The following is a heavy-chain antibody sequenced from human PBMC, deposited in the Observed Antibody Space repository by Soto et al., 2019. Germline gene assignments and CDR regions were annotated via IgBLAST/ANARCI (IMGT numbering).Heavy chain of an antibody. CDR2: ISSKTYGGTT. D-gene: IGHD5-12*01. CDR3: TTFGYSGYIDY. CDR1: GFTFGDYA. V-gene: IGHV3-49*04. J-gene: IGHJ4*02. Sequence: GGSLRLSCTASGFTFGDYAMIWVRQAPGKGLEWVGYISSKTYGGTTDYAASVKGRFTISRDDSKSVVYLQMNSLKIEDTAVYYCTTFGYSGYIDYWGQGTLVTVSS.